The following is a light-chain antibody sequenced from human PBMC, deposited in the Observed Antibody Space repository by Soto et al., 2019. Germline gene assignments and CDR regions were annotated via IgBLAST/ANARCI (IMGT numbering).Light chain of an antibody. V-gene: IGKV1-39*01. Sequence: ILMPQSPSSLSASLGDRFTFTCLASQNILAYLNWYQVKPGKPPKLLIYRASSVHSGVPSRFSASGSGTDFTLTISSLQPDDFATYRCQQSYSPPFTFGGGTKVDIK. CDR3: QQSYSPPFT. CDR2: RAS. J-gene: IGKJ4*01. CDR1: QNILAY.